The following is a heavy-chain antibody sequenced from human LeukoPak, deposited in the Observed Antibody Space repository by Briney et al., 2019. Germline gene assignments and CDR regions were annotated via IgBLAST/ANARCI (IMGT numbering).Heavy chain of an antibody. CDR3: ARALTYYDILTGYFYYYGMDV. CDR1: GGSISSGDYY. J-gene: IGHJ6*02. D-gene: IGHD3-9*01. Sequence: SETLSLTCTVSGGSISSGDYYWSWIRQPPGKGLEWIGYIYYSGRTYYNPSLKSRLTISVDTSKNQFSLRLSSVTAADTAVYYCARALTYYDILTGYFYYYGMDVWGQGTTVTVSS. V-gene: IGHV4-30-4*01. CDR2: IYYSGRT.